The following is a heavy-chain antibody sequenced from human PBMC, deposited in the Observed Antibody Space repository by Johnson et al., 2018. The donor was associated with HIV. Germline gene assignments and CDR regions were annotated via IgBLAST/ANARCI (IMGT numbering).Heavy chain of an antibody. CDR1: GFTFSSYW. J-gene: IGHJ3*02. Sequence: VQLVESGGGLVQPGGSLRLSCAASGFTFSSYWMSWVRQAPGKGLEWVANIKQDGSEKYYVDSVKGRFTISRDNSKNTLYLQMNSLRAEDTAVYYCAKDRGLSAFDIWGQGTMVTVSS. V-gene: IGHV3-7*05. CDR3: AKDRGLSAFDI. D-gene: IGHD3-10*01. CDR2: IKQDGSEK.